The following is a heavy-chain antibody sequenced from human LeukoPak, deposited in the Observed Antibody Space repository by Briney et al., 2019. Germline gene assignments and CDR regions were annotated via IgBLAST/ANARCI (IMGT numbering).Heavy chain of an antibody. CDR3: ARMGEVGASRLNYMDV. J-gene: IGHJ6*03. D-gene: IGHD1-26*01. CDR2: ISYDGINQ. Sequence: PGGSLRLSCAASGFTFSDYAMHWVRQAPGKGLEWVAVISYDGINQYYADSVKGRFTISRDNSKNTLYLQMNSLRADDTAVYYCARMGEVGASRLNYMDVWGKGTTVTVSS. CDR1: GFTFSDYA. V-gene: IGHV3-30*04.